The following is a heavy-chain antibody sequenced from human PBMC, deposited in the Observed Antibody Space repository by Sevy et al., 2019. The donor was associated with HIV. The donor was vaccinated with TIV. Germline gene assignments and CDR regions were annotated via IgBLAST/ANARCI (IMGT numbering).Heavy chain of an antibody. V-gene: IGHV1-2*06. CDR2: MNANTGAT. CDR3: ARLSHEGPFDF. J-gene: IGHJ4*02. Sequence: ASVKVSGKASGYTFSDYYIFWVRQAPGQRLEWLGRMNANTGATNYAQKFQGRVSMTRDKSTTTAYMELRSLRSDDTAVYYCARLSHEGPFDFWGQGTLVTVSS. CDR1: GYTFSDYY.